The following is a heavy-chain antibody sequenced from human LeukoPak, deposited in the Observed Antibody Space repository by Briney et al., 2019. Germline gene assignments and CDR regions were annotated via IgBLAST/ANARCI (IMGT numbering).Heavy chain of an antibody. CDR1: GFTFSSFW. D-gene: IGHD3-3*01. CDR2: ITNTGGGT. J-gene: IGHJ4*02. V-gene: IGHV3-64D*09. CDR3: APSPRSGQARGLAH. Sequence: GGSLRLSCAASGFTFSSFWMHWVRQAPGKGLEYVSAITNTGGGTYYADSVKGRFTISRDNSKNTLYLQMSSLRPEDTAVYYCAPSPRSGQARGLAHGGQGTLVTVSS.